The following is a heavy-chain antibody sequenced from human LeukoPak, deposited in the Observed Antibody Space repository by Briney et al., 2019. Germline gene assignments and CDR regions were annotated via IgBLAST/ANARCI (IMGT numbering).Heavy chain of an antibody. J-gene: IGHJ4*02. Sequence: PGGSLRLSCAASGFTFSDYYMSWIRQAPGKGLEWVSYISSSSSYTNYADSVKGRFTISRDNAKNSLYLQMNSLRAEDTAVYYCARVPPPSSGSYNDYFDYWGQGTLVTVSS. CDR2: ISSSSSYT. D-gene: IGHD1-26*01. CDR3: ARVPPPSSGSYNDYFDY. CDR1: GFTFSDYY. V-gene: IGHV3-11*05.